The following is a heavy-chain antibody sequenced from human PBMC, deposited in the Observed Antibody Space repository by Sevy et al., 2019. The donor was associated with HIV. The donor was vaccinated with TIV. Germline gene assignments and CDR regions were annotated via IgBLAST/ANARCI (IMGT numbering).Heavy chain of an antibody. J-gene: IGHJ1*01. D-gene: IGHD6-19*01. V-gene: IGHV4-39*01. CDR3: ARLGYSSGWSEYFQH. CDR2: IYYSGST. Sequence: SETLSLTCTVSGGSISSSSYYWGWIRQPPGKGLEWIGSIYYSGSTYYNPSLKSRVTISVDTSKNQFSLKLSSVTAADTAVYYCARLGYSSGWSEYFQHWGQCTLVTVSS. CDR1: GGSISSSSYY.